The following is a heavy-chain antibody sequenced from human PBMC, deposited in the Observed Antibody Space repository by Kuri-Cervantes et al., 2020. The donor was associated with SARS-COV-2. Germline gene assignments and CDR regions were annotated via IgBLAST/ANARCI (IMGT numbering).Heavy chain of an antibody. CDR3: ARLRTNYDILTGYPLPDYFDY. V-gene: IGHV3-30*03. D-gene: IGHD3-9*01. J-gene: IGHJ4*02. CDR2: ISYDGSNK. Sequence: GGSLRLSCPASGFTFSSYGMHWVRQAPGKGLEWVAVISYDGSNKYYADSVKGRFTISRDNSKNTLYLQMNSLRAEDTAVYYCARLRTNYDILTGYPLPDYFDYWGQGTLVTVSS. CDR1: GFTFSSYG.